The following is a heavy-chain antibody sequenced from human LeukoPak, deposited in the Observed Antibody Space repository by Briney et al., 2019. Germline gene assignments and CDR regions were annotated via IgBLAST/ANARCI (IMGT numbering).Heavy chain of an antibody. J-gene: IGHJ6*02. D-gene: IGHD2-15*01. CDR2: ISYDGSNK. Sequence: GGSLRLSCAASGFTFSSYAMHWVRQAPGKGLEWVAVISYDGSNKYYADSVKGRFTISRDNSKNTLYLQMNSLRAEDTAVYYCAKGEVGYGMDVWGQGTTVTVSS. CDR3: AKGEVGYGMDV. V-gene: IGHV3-30-3*01. CDR1: GFTFSSYA.